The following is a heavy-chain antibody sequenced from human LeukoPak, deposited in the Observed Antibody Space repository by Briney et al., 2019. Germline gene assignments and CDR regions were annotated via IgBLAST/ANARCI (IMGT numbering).Heavy chain of an antibody. CDR3: ARANFLYCSSTTCLFDY. J-gene: IGHJ4*02. CDR1: GYTFTGYY. D-gene: IGHD2-2*01. CDR2: INPNSCGK. V-gene: IGHV1-2*02. Sequence: ASVKVSCKASGYTFTGYYMHWVRQPPGQGLEWMGWINPNSCGKNYAQKFQGRVTMTRDTYISTAHMEVSRLRSDDTAVYYCARANFLYCSSTTCLFDYWGQGTLVTVSS.